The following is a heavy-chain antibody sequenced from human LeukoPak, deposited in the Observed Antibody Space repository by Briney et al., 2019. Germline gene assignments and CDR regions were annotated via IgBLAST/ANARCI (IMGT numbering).Heavy chain of an antibody. V-gene: IGHV1-69*02. J-gene: IGHJ6*02. CDR3: SFGAPIYNYGMDV. Sequence: SVKVSCKASGGTFSSYTISWVRQAPGQGLEWMGRIIPILGIANYAQKFQGRVTITADKSTSTAYMELSSLRSEDTAVYYCSFGAPIYNYGMDVWGQGTTVTVSS. D-gene: IGHD3-10*01. CDR2: IIPILGIA. CDR1: GGTFSSYT.